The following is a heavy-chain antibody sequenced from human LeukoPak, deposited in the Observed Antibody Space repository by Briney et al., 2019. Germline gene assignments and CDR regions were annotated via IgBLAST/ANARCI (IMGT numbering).Heavy chain of an antibody. Sequence: GGSLRLSCAASGFTFSSYEMNWVRQAPGKGLEWVSYISSSSNTIYYTDSVKGRFTISRDSAKNSLYLQMNSLRDEDTAVYYCAREAVAGNWYFDLWGRGTLVSVSS. D-gene: IGHD6-19*01. CDR3: AREAVAGNWYFDL. J-gene: IGHJ2*01. V-gene: IGHV3-48*02. CDR2: ISSSSNTI. CDR1: GFTFSSYE.